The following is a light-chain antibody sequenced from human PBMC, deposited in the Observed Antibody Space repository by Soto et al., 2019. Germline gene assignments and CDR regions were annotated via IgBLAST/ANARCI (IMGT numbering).Light chain of an antibody. V-gene: IGKV1-5*01. CDR2: DAS. Sequence: DIQMTQSPSTLSASVGDRVTITCRASQSISSWLAWYQQKPGKAPKLLIYDASSLERGVPSRFSGSGSGTEFTLYISSLQPDDFATYYCQQYNSYSRTFGEGTK. J-gene: IGKJ1*01. CDR3: QQYNSYSRT. CDR1: QSISSW.